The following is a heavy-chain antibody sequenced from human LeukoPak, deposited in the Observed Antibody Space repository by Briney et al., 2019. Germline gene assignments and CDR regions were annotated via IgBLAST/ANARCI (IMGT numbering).Heavy chain of an antibody. CDR2: MNPNSGNT. CDR3: ARGAYYYYMDV. J-gene: IGHJ6*03. Sequence: ASVKVSCKASGYTFTSYGISWVRQAPGQGLEWMGWMNPNSGNTGYAQKFQGRVTMTRNTSISTAYMELSSLRSEDTAVYYCARGAYYYYMDVWGKGTTVTVSS. CDR1: GYTFTSYG. V-gene: IGHV1-8*02.